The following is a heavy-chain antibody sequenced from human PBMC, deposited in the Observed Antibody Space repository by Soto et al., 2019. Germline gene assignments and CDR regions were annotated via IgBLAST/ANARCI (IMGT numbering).Heavy chain of an antibody. CDR2: IIPIFGTA. CDR1: GGTFSSYA. CDR3: ARDRADIHYYDSSGYSYFDY. Sequence: AASLKVSCKASGGTFSSYAISWVRQAPGQGLEWMGGIIPIFGTANYAQKFQGRVTITADESTSTAYMELSSLRSEDTAVYYCARDRADIHYYDSSGYSYFDYWGQGTLVTVSS. V-gene: IGHV1-69*13. J-gene: IGHJ4*02. D-gene: IGHD3-22*01.